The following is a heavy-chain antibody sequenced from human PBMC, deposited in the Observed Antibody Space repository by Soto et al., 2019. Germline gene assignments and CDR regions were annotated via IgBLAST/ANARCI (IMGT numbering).Heavy chain of an antibody. D-gene: IGHD6-13*01. J-gene: IGHJ4*02. V-gene: IGHV2-5*01. CDR1: GFSLSTSGVG. Sequence: GSGPTLVNPTQTLTLTCTFSGFSLSTSGVGVGWIRQPPGKALEWLALIYWNDDKRYSPSLKSRLTITKDTSKNQVVLTMTNMDPVDTATYYCARPYKQQLVLRDYYFDYWGQGTLVPVSS. CDR3: ARPYKQQLVLRDYYFDY. CDR2: IYWNDDK.